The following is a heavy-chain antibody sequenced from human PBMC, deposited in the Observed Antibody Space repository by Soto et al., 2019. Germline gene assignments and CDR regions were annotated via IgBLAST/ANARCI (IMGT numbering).Heavy chain of an antibody. Sequence: QVQLKESGPGLVKPSQTLSLTCTVSGGSIGSGTYYWGWFRQHPGKGLEWIGYIYYSGSTYYNPSLQSRVSIVVDTCKNQFSLKVSSLTAADTAVYYCARVVRGSIDYWGQGTLVTVSS. CDR1: GGSIGSGTYY. J-gene: IGHJ4*02. CDR3: ARVVRGSIDY. CDR2: IYYSGST. V-gene: IGHV4-31*03. D-gene: IGHD6-6*01.